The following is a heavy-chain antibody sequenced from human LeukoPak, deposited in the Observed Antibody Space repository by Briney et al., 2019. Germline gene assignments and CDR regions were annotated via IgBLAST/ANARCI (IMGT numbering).Heavy chain of an antibody. Sequence: VASVTVSCKASGYTFTGYYIHWVRRAPGQGLEWMGWIYPYSGDTNYAQNFQGRVTMTRDTSISTAYMELSSLKSDDTAVYYCARDRNSGPSLDIWGQGTMLTVSS. J-gene: IGHJ3*02. V-gene: IGHV1-2*02. D-gene: IGHD6-6*01. CDR3: ARDRNSGPSLDI. CDR1: GYTFTGYY. CDR2: IYPYSGDT.